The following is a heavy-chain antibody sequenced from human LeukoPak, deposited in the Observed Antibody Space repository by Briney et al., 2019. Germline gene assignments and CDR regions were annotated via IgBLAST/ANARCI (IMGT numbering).Heavy chain of an antibody. Sequence: GGTLRLSCAASGFTFSSYGMSRVRQAPGKGLEWVSAISGSGGSTYYADSVKGRFTISRDNAKNSLYLQMNSLRAEDTAVYYCARDSGNYLDAFDIWGQGTMVTVSS. V-gene: IGHV3-23*01. J-gene: IGHJ3*02. CDR1: GFTFSSYG. D-gene: IGHD1-7*01. CDR3: ARDSGNYLDAFDI. CDR2: ISGSGGST.